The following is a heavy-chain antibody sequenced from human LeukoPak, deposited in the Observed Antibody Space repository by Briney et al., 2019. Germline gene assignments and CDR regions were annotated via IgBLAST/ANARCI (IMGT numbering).Heavy chain of an antibody. CDR3: AKTYNSDFDS. J-gene: IGHJ4*02. CDR1: GYTFTGYY. CDR2: INPNSGGT. D-gene: IGHD6-25*01. V-gene: IGHV1-2*02. Sequence: ASVKVSCKASGYTFTGYYMHWVRPAPGQGLEWMGWINPNSGGTNYAQKFQGRVTMTRNTSITTAYMQLNDLKPGDTAIYFCAKTYNSDFDSWGQGTQVSVST.